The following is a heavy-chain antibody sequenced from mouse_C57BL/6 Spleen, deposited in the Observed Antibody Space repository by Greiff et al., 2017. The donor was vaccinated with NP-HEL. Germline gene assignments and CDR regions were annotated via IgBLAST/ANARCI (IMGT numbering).Heavy chain of an antibody. CDR2: IYPGDGDT. Sequence: VQLQESGPELVKPGASVKISCKASGYAFSSSWMNWVKQRPGKGLEWIGRIYPGDGDTNYNGKFKGKATLTADKSSSTAYMQLSSLTSEDSAVYFCARRGIAYFDYWGQGTTLTVSS. CDR3: ARRGIAYFDY. CDR1: GYAFSSSW. V-gene: IGHV1-82*01. J-gene: IGHJ2*01.